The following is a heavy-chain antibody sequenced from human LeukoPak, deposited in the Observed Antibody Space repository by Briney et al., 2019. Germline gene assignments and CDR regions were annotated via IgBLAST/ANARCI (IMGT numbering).Heavy chain of an antibody. D-gene: IGHD3-10*01. Sequence: SETLSLTCAVYGGSFSGYYWSWIRQPPGKGLEWIGEINHSGSTDYNPSLKSRVTISVDTPKNQFSLKLSSVTAADTAVYYCARALRGVIITKDYYYYMDVWGKGTTVTVSS. J-gene: IGHJ6*03. CDR1: GGSFSGYY. V-gene: IGHV4-34*01. CDR2: INHSGST. CDR3: ARALRGVIITKDYYYYMDV.